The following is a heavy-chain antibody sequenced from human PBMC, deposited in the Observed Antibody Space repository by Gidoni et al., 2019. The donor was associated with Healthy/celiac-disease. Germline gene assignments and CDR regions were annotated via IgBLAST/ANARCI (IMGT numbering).Heavy chain of an antibody. D-gene: IGHD1-26*01. CDR1: GFPFSSYG. CDR3: AKEMEPVGSFDP. Sequence: QVQLVESGGGVVQPGRSLRLSCAASGFPFSSYGMHWVRQAPGKGLEWVAVISYDGSNKYYADSVKGRFTISRDNSKNTLYLQMNSLRAEDTAVYYCAKEMEPVGSFDPWGQGTLVTVSS. CDR2: ISYDGSNK. V-gene: IGHV3-30*18. J-gene: IGHJ5*02.